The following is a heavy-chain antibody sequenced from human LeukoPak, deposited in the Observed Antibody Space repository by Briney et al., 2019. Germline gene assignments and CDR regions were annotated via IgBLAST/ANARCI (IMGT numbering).Heavy chain of an antibody. D-gene: IGHD6-13*01. CDR1: GYTFTNFG. CDR2: ISVYNGNT. V-gene: IGHV1-18*01. Sequence: ASVKVSCKASGYTFTNFGVSWVRQAPGQGLEWMGWISVYNGNTNFAQKLQGRFTMTTDTSTTTAYMELGNLRSDDTAVYYCARDHSSSSQLFDYWGQGTLVTVSS. J-gene: IGHJ4*02. CDR3: ARDHSSSSQLFDY.